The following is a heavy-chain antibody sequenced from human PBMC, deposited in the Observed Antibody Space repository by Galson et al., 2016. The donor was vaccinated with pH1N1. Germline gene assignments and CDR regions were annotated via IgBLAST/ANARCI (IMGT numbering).Heavy chain of an antibody. D-gene: IGHD6-13*01. Sequence: ANMNQDGNKKYYVDTVKGRFTISRDNAKNSLYLQMNSLSAEDTALYYCVRAPGSSSSYWGQGTLVTVSS. J-gene: IGHJ4*02. CDR3: VRAPGSSSSY. V-gene: IGHV3-7*01. CDR2: MNQDGNKK.